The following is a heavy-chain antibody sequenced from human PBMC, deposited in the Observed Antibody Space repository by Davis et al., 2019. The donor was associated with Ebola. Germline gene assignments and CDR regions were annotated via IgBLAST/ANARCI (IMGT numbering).Heavy chain of an antibody. D-gene: IGHD3-22*01. J-gene: IGHJ5*02. V-gene: IGHV4-34*01. Sequence: PSETLSLTCAVYGGSFSGYYWSWIRQPPGKGLEWIGEINHSGSTNYNPSLKSRVTISVDTSKNQFSLKLSSVTAADTAVYYCARGRPGSGYYLYNWFDPWGQGTLVTVSS. CDR1: GGSFSGYY. CDR2: INHSGST. CDR3: ARGRPGSGYYLYNWFDP.